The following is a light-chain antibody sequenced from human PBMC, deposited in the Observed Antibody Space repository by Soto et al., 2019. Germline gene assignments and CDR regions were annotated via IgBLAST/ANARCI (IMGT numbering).Light chain of an antibody. CDR1: QDISNY. Sequence: DIQMTQSPSSLSATVGDRVTITCQASQDISNYLNWYQQKPGKAPKLLISAASSLQSGVPSRFSGSGSGTDFTLTISSLQPEDFATYYCQQSYSTPPITFGQGTRLEIK. J-gene: IGKJ5*01. V-gene: IGKV1-39*01. CDR2: AAS. CDR3: QQSYSTPPIT.